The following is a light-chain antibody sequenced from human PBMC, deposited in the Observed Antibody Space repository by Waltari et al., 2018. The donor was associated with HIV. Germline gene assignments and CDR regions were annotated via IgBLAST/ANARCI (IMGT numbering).Light chain of an antibody. CDR3: QVWDTSSDHRYV. V-gene: IGLV3-21*04. CDR1: DIGTRS. Sequence: SYVLTQPPSVSVAPGKTARITCGGNDIGTRSVHWYQQRPGQAPVLVIYYDIDRPSGIPERFSGSNSGNTATLTISRVEAGDEADYYCQVWDTSSDHRYVFGTGTKVTVL. CDR2: YDI. J-gene: IGLJ1*01.